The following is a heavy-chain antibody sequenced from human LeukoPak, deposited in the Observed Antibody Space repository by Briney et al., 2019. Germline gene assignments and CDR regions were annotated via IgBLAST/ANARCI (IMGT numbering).Heavy chain of an antibody. Sequence: ASVKVSCKASGYIYTDYYMHWLRQAPGQGLEWMAWINPNSGGTNYAQKFQGRVTMTRDTSISTAYMGLSSLRSDDTAVYYCTRAPLGAASDFWGQGTLVTVSS. D-gene: IGHD6-13*01. CDR3: TRAPLGAASDF. CDR1: GYIYTDYY. V-gene: IGHV1-2*02. J-gene: IGHJ4*02. CDR2: INPNSGGT.